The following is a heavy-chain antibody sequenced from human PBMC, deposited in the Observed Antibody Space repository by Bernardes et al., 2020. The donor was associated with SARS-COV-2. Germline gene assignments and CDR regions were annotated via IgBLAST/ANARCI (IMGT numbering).Heavy chain of an antibody. D-gene: IGHD3-3*01. Sequence: GSSLRVSCAASGFTFSSYAMSWVRQAPGKGPEWVASISGSVGTTFYADSVKGRFTISRDNSKNTLYLQMNSLRAEDTAVYYCAKFLAGSSPHRTGAVTYFDYWGQGTLVTVSS. V-gene: IGHV3-23*01. CDR3: AKFLAGSSPHRTGAVTYFDY. CDR2: ISGSVGTT. CDR1: GFTFSSYA. J-gene: IGHJ4*02.